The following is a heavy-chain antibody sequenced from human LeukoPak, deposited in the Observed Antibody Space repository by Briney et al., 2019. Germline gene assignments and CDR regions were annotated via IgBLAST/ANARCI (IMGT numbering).Heavy chain of an antibody. CDR2: IYTSGST. D-gene: IGHD2-8*01. CDR3: ARGNGGAMFDY. CDR1: GDSISSGSYY. V-gene: IGHV4-61*02. Sequence: SETLSLTCTVSGDSISSGSYYWSWIRQPAGKGLEWIGRIYTSGSTNYNPSLKSRVTISVDTSKNQFSLKLSSVTAADTAVYYCARGNGGAMFDYWGQGTLVTVSS. J-gene: IGHJ4*02.